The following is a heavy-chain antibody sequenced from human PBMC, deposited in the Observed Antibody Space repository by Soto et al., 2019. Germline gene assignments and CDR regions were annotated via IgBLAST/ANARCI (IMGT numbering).Heavy chain of an antibody. V-gene: IGHV3-33*01. CDR1: GFTFSASG. Sequence: QVQLVESGGGVVQPGTSLRLSCVASGFTFSASGMHWVRQTPGKGLEWVAIIWFDGSKQYYADSVKVRFTVSRDNPGSTLFLQMTDLRTEDTAMYYCARDLNTGYVGDYWGQGALVVVSS. CDR3: ARDLNTGYVGDY. J-gene: IGHJ4*02. CDR2: IWFDGSKQ. D-gene: IGHD5-12*01.